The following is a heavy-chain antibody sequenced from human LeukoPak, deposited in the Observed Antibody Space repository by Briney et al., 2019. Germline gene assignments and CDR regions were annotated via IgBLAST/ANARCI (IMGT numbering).Heavy chain of an antibody. CDR1: GGSISSGSYY. CDR3: ARGSIVLMVYALDY. J-gene: IGHJ4*02. D-gene: IGHD2-8*01. Sequence: SETLSLTCTVSGGSISSGSYYWSWIRQPAGKGLEWIGRIYTSGSTNYNPSLKSRVTISLDTSKNQFSLKLSSVTAADTAVYYCARGSIVLMVYALDYWGQGTLVTVSS. V-gene: IGHV4-61*02. CDR2: IYTSGST.